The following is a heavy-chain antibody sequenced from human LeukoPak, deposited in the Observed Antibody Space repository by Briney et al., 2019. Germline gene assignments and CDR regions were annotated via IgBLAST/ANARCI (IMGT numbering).Heavy chain of an antibody. CDR1: GFSFSNAW. CDR2: VKSRTDDETT. Sequence: KAGGSLRLSCAGSGFSFSNAWMSWVRQAPGKGLEWVGRVKSRTDDETTDYAEPVKGRFSISRDDSKNMLDLHMSNLKTEDTAVYYCAKADCSSTSCYADSWGQGTLVTVSS. D-gene: IGHD2-2*01. J-gene: IGHJ5*01. V-gene: IGHV3-15*01. CDR3: AKADCSSTSCYADS.